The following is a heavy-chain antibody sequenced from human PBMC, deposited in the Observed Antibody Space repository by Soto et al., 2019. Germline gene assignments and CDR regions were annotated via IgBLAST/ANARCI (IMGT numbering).Heavy chain of an antibody. CDR1: GYSFTSYW. J-gene: IGHJ6*02. Sequence: PGESLKISCKGSGYSFTSYWIGWVRQMPGKGPEWMGIIYPGDSDTRYSPSFQGQVTISADKSISTAYLQWSSLKASDTAMYYCARHRDYVWGSYRFPYYYYGMDVWGQGTTVTVSS. CDR2: IYPGDSDT. CDR3: ARHRDYVWGSYRFPYYYYGMDV. V-gene: IGHV5-51*01. D-gene: IGHD3-16*02.